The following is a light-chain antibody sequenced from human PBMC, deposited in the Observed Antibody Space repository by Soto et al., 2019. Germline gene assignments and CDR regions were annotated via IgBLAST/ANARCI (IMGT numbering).Light chain of an antibody. Sequence: DIQLTQSPSFLSASVGDRVTITCRASQGISSYLAWYQQKPGRAPKLLIYAASTLQSGVPSRFSGSGSGTEFTLTISSLQPEDVATYYFQQLNSYPLTFGGGTKVDIK. CDR2: AAS. V-gene: IGKV1-9*01. CDR3: QQLNSYPLT. CDR1: QGISSY. J-gene: IGKJ4*01.